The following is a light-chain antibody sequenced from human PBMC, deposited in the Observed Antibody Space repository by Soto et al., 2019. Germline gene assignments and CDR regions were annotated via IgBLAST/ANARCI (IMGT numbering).Light chain of an antibody. CDR2: AAS. Sequence: AIRMTQSPSSFSASTGDRVTITCRASQGISSYLAWYQQKPGKAPKLLIYAASTLQSGVPSRFSGSGSGTDFTLTISCLQSEDFAPYYCQQYYSYPPWTFGQGTKVEIK. J-gene: IGKJ1*01. CDR1: QGISSY. CDR3: QQYYSYPPWT. V-gene: IGKV1-8*01.